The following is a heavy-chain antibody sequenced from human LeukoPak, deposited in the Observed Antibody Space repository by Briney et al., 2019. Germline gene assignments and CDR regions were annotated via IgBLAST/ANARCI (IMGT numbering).Heavy chain of an antibody. V-gene: IGHV4-39*01. D-gene: IGHD3-16*01. J-gene: IGHJ5*02. CDR1: GGSISSSSYY. CDR3: ARRRRDYPGEDPTSWFDP. CDR2: IYYSGST. Sequence: PSETLSLTCTVSGGSISSSSYYWGWIRQPPGKGLEWIGRIYYSGSTYYNPSLKSRVTISVDTSKNQFSLKLSSVTAADTAVYYCARRRRDYPGEDPTSWFDPWGQGTLATVSS.